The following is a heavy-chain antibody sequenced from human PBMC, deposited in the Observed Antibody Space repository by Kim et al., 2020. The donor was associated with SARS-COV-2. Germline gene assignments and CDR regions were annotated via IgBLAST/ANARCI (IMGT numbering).Heavy chain of an antibody. Sequence: KCQGRVTMTRDTSTSTVYMELSSLRSEDTAVYYCARDRGIAAAEADWFDPWGQGILVTVSS. D-gene: IGHD6-13*01. J-gene: IGHJ5*02. V-gene: IGHV1-46*01. CDR3: ARDRGIAAAEADWFDP.